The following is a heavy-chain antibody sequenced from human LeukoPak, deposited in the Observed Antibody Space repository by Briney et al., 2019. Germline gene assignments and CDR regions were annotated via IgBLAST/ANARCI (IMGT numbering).Heavy chain of an antibody. CDR2: FDPEDGET. V-gene: IGHV1-24*01. J-gene: IGHJ3*02. Sequence: ASVKVSCKVSGYTLTELSMHWVRQAPGKGLEWMGGFDPEDGETIYAQKFQGRVTMTEDTSTDTAYMELSSLRSEDTAVNYCATATVTERDDAFDIWGQGTMVTVSS. D-gene: IGHD4-17*01. CDR3: ATATVTERDDAFDI. CDR1: GYTLTELS.